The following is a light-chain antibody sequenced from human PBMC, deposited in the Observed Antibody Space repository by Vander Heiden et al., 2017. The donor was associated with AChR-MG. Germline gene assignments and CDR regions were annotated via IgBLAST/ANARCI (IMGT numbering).Light chain of an antibody. V-gene: IGLV2-14*03. CDR3: ASYTTYSSVV. J-gene: IGLJ2*01. CDR2: DVF. Sequence: QSALTQPASVSGSPGQSITISCTGTSGDIGGFNSVSWYQQHPGTVPKLIIYDVFSRPSGLSDRFSGSKSGNTASLTISGLQAEDEADYFCASYTTYSSVVFGGGTKLTVL. CDR1: SGDIGGFNS.